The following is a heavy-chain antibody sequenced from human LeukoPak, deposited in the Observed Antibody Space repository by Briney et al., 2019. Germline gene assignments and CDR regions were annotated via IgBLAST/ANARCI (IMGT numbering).Heavy chain of an antibody. D-gene: IGHD3-3*01. CDR2: ISSSSSYI. CDR1: GFTFSSYC. CDR3: ARESDYDFWSGWDY. J-gene: IGHJ4*02. V-gene: IGHV3-21*01. Sequence: PGGSLRLSCAASGFTFSSYCMNWVRQAPGKGLEWVSSISSSSSYIYYADSVKGRFTISRDNAKNSLYLQMNSLRAEDTAVYYCARESDYDFWSGWDYWGQGTLVTVSS.